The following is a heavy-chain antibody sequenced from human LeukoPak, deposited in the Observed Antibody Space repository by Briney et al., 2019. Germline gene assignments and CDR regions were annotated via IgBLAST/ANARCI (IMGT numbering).Heavy chain of an antibody. CDR2: IYYSGST. J-gene: IGHJ4*02. V-gene: IGHV4-39*07. Sequence: PSETLSLTCTVSGGSISSSSYYWGWIRQPPGKGLEWIGSIYYSGSTYYNPSLKSRVTISVDTSKNQFSLKLSSVTAADTAVYYCAREERGYNYVSRTPGYWGQGTLVTVSS. CDR3: AREERGYNYVSRTPGY. D-gene: IGHD5-18*01. CDR1: GGSISSSSYY.